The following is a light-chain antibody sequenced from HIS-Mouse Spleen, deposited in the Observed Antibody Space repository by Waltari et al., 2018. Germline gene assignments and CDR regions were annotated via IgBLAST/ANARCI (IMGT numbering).Light chain of an antibody. CDR3: AAWDGSLNGWV. J-gene: IGLJ3*02. Sequence: QSVLTQPPSASGTPGQRVTISCPGSSSNIGSNTVNWYQQLPGTAPKPLINRNKQRPAGVPDRFSGSKSGTSASLAISGLQSEDEADYYCAAWDGSLNGWVFGGGTKLTVL. CDR1: SSNIGSNT. CDR2: RNK. V-gene: IGLV1-44*01.